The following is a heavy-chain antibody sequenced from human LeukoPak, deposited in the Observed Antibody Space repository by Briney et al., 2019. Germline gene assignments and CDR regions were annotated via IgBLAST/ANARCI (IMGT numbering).Heavy chain of an antibody. D-gene: IGHD3-10*01. V-gene: IGHV3-23*01. CDR1: GFTFSSYA. CDR2: ISGSGGST. J-gene: IGHJ4*02. CDR3: ARVGRGTLWFGELYLDY. Sequence: GGSLRLSCAASGFTFSSYAMSWVRQAPGKGLEWVSAISGSGGSTYYADSVKGRFTISRDNSKNTLYLQMNSLRAEDTAVYYCARVGRGTLWFGELYLDYWGQGTLVTVSS.